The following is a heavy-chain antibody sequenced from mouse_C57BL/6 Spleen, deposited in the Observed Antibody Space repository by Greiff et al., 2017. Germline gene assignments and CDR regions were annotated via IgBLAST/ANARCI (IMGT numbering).Heavy chain of an antibody. D-gene: IGHD3-2*02. CDR1: GYTFTSSR. Sequence: QVQLQQPGAELVRPGSSVKLSCKASGYTFTSSRMHWVKQRPIQGLEWIGNIDPYDSETHYNQKFKDKATLPVDKSSSTAYMHLSSLTSEDSAVXYCARGAAQAFYAMDYWGQGTSVTVSS. V-gene: IGHV1-52*01. J-gene: IGHJ4*01. CDR2: IDPYDSET. CDR3: ARGAAQAFYAMDY.